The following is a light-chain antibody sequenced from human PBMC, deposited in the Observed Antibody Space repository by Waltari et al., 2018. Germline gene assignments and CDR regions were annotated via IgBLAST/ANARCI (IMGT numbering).Light chain of an antibody. CDR3: QQYGDSPWT. V-gene: IGKV3-20*01. J-gene: IGKJ1*01. CDR2: GAS. Sequence: EIVLTQSPGTLSVSPGERATLSCRASRSVSSSYLAWYQQKPGQAPRLLSYGASSRATGIPDRFSGSGSGTAFTLTISRLEPEDFAVYYCQQYGDSPWTFGQGTKVEIK. CDR1: RSVSSSY.